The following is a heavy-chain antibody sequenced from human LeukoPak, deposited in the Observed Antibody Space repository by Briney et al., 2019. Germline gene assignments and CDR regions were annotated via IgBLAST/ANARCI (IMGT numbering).Heavy chain of an antibody. J-gene: IGHJ4*02. CDR1: GFTFSSYS. CDR3: AREPSYYDILTGYYTGGD. V-gene: IGHV3-21*01. Sequence: GGSLRLSCAASGFTFSSYSMNWVRQAQGKGLEWVSSISSSSSYIYCADSVKGRFTISRDNAKNSLYLQMNSLRAEYTAVYYCAREPSYYDILTGYYTGGDWGQGTLVTVSS. D-gene: IGHD3-9*01. CDR2: ISSSSSYI.